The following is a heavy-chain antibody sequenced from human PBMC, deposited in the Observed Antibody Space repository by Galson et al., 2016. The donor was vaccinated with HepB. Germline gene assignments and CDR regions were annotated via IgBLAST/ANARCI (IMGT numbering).Heavy chain of an antibody. CDR1: GLTFNDYD. CDR3: ARAYPLIKWYFDI. Sequence: SLRLSCAASGLTFNDYDMHWVRQATGKGLEWVSAIATAGDTYYAASVKGRFTISREDAKNSLNLQMNSLRAEDTAVYYCARAYPLIKWYFDIWGRGTLVTVSS. CDR2: IATAGDT. J-gene: IGHJ2*01. V-gene: IGHV3-13*01. D-gene: IGHD3-16*01.